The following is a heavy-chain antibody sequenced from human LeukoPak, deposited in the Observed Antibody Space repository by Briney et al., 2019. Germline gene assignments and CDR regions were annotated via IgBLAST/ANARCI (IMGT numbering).Heavy chain of an antibody. CDR1: GGSISNYY. CDR2: IYYSGST. Sequence: SETLSLTCTVSGGSISNYYWSWIRQPPEKGLEWIGYIYYSGSTNYNPSLKSRLTISVDTSKNQFSLKLSSVTAADTAVYCCARSYGDYITGAYAFDVWGQGTMVTVSS. D-gene: IGHD4-17*01. V-gene: IGHV4-59*08. CDR3: ARSYGDYITGAYAFDV. J-gene: IGHJ3*01.